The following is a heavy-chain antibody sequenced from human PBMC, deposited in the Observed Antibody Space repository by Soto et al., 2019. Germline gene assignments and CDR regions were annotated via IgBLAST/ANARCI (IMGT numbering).Heavy chain of an antibody. D-gene: IGHD5-12*01. CDR2: ISYDGSNK. Sequence: QVQLVESGGGVVQPGRSLRLSCAASGFTFSSYAMHWVRQAPGKGLEWVAVISYDGSNKYYADSVKGRFTISRDNSKNTLYQQMNSLRAEDTAVYYCARDRRDGYNHYYGMYVWGQGTTVTVSS. CDR3: ARDRRDGYNHYYGMYV. CDR1: GFTFSSYA. J-gene: IGHJ6*02. V-gene: IGHV3-30-3*01.